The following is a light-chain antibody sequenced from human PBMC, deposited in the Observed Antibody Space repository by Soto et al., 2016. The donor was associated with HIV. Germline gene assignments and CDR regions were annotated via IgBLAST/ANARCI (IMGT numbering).Light chain of an antibody. CDR3: QAWDSSTGV. J-gene: IGLJ1*01. Sequence: SYELTQPPSVSVSPGQTASITCSGDKLGDNYACWYQQKPGQSPVLVIYQDTKRPSGIPERFSGSNSGNTATLTISGTQAMDEADYYCQAWDSSTGVFGTGDQGHRP. V-gene: IGLV3-1*01. CDR2: QDT. CDR1: KLGDNY.